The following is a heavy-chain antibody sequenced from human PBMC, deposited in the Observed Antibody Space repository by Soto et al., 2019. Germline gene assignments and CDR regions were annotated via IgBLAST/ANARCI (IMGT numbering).Heavy chain of an antibody. CDR2: IHYSGRT. Sequence: QVQLQESGPGLVKPSETLSLTCSVSNGSISGFYWTWIRQPPGKILEGIGYIHYSGRTDYNTTLTSRATMSVDTPKSQFSLNLKSITAADTAVYYCVRVGVGIGNHFDSWGRGTLVTVSS. J-gene: IGHJ4*02. CDR1: NGSISGFY. D-gene: IGHD1-26*01. V-gene: IGHV4-59*12. CDR3: VRVGVGIGNHFDS.